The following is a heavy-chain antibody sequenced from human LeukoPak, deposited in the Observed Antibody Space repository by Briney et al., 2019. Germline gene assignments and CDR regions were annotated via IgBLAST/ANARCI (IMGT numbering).Heavy chain of an antibody. J-gene: IGHJ4*02. CDR2: INHSGST. V-gene: IGHV4-34*01. CDR1: GGSLSGYY. CDR3: AVYEVDPFDY. D-gene: IGHD2-8*01. Sequence: SETLSLTCAVYGGSLSGYYWSWIRQPPGKGLEWIGEINHSGSTNYNPSLKSRVTISVDTSKNQFSLKLSSVTAADTAVYYCAVYEVDPFDYWGQGTLVTVSS.